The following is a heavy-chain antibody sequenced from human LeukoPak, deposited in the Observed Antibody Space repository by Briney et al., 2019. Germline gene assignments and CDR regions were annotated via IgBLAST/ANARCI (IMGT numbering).Heavy chain of an antibody. CDR2: INHSGST. V-gene: IGHV4-34*01. D-gene: IGHD3-10*01. CDR1: GGSFSGYY. Sequence: PSETLSLTCAVYGGSFSGYYWSWIRQPPGKGLEWIGEINHSGSTNYNPSLKSRVTISVDTSKNQFSLKLSSVTAADTAVYYCARGTHYYGSGSYYYPPREFFDYWGQGTLVTVSS. J-gene: IGHJ4*02. CDR3: ARGTHYYGSGSYYYPPREFFDY.